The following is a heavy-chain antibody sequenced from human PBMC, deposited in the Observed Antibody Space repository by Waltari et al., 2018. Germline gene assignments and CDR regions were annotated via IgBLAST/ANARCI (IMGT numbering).Heavy chain of an antibody. CDR3: ATALGDSSSASRPFDF. J-gene: IGHJ3*01. V-gene: IGHV1-69-2*01. CDR2: VDHEEGET. D-gene: IGHD6-19*01. CDR1: GYTFSDYY. Sequence: EVQLLQSGAELKEPGTTVRISCKVSGYTFSDYYIHWVQQAPGKGLRWMGLVDHEEGETRKANNFQGRVTISADTSTDTAFMELSSLRSEDTAVFYCATALGDSSSASRPFDFWGQGTMITVSS.